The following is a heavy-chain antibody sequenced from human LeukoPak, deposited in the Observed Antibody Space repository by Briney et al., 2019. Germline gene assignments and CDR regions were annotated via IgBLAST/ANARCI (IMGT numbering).Heavy chain of an antibody. J-gene: IGHJ4*02. CDR2: ISWNSGSI. Sequence: NPGRSLRLSCAASGFTFDDYAMHWVRHAPGKGLEWVSGISWNSGSIGYADSVKGRFTISRDNAKNSLYLQMNSLRAEDTALYYCARGTLEYDFWSGYPTPPDYWGQGTLVTVSS. CDR1: GFTFDDYA. CDR3: ARGTLEYDFWSGYPTPPDY. D-gene: IGHD3-3*01. V-gene: IGHV3-9*01.